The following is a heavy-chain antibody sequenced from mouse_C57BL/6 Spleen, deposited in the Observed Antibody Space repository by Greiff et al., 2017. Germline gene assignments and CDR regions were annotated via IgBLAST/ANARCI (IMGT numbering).Heavy chain of an antibody. Sequence: VQLQQSGPELVKPGASVKISCKASGYTFTDYYMNWVKQSHGKSLEWIGDINPNNGGTSYNQKFKGKATLTVDKSSSTAYMELRSLTSEDSAVYYCAREGTAQAGFAYWGQGTLVTVSA. CDR2: INPNNGGT. D-gene: IGHD3-2*02. CDR1: GYTFTDYY. J-gene: IGHJ3*01. V-gene: IGHV1-26*01. CDR3: AREGTAQAGFAY.